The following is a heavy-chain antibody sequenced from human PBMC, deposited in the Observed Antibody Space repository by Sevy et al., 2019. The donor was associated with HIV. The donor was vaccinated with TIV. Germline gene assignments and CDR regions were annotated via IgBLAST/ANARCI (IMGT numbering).Heavy chain of an antibody. V-gene: IGHV3-7*01. Sequence: GGSLRLSCAASGFTFSSYWMSWVRQAPGKGLEWVANIKQDGSEKYYVDSVKGRFTISRDNAKNSLYLQMNSLRAEDTAVYYCARDRNQKDPLGAFDIWGHGTMVTV. J-gene: IGHJ3*02. D-gene: IGHD1-1*01. CDR1: GFTFSSYW. CDR2: IKQDGSEK. CDR3: ARDRNQKDPLGAFDI.